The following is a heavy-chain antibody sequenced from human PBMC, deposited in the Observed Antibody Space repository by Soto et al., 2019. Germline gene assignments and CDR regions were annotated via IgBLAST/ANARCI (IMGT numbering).Heavy chain of an antibody. Sequence: PVECLSSYCTVSGYSFTSYWIVWVRQLPGKRVECMGFIYPGDSDTRYSPSFQGQVTISADKSISTAYLQWRSLKASDAAMYYCAKHSPCGADCTGPHAFDIWGQGTLVTVSS. D-gene: IGHD2-21*02. V-gene: IGHV5-51*01. CDR1: GYSFTSYW. CDR2: IYPGDSDT. J-gene: IGHJ3*02. CDR3: AKHSPCGADCTGPHAFDI.